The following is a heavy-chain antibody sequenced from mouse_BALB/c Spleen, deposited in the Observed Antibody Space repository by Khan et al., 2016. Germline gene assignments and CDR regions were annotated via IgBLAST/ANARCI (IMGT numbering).Heavy chain of an antibody. CDR3: ARGITTAPYAMDY. CDR2: ISYSGST. CDR1: GDSITSGY. D-gene: IGHD1-1*01. Sequence: EVQLQESGPSLVKPSQTLSLTCSVTGDSITSGYWNWIRKFPGNKLEYMGYISYSGSTYYNPSLKSRISITRDTSKNQYYLQFNSVPTEDTATYSCARGITTAPYAMDYWGQGTSVTVSS. V-gene: IGHV3-8*02. J-gene: IGHJ4*01.